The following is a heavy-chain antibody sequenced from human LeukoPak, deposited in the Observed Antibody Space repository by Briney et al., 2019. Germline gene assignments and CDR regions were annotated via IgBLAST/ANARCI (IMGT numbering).Heavy chain of an antibody. Sequence: SQTLSLTCTVSGGSISSGGFWNWIRQHPRKGLEWIGYIYHSGTTYYNPSLKSRVTISVDTSKNQFSLELSSVTAADTAVYYCARDRQVGIAVVWGQGTLVTVSS. D-gene: IGHD6-19*01. CDR2: IYHSGTT. CDR3: ARDRQVGIAVV. CDR1: GGSISSGGF. J-gene: IGHJ4*02. V-gene: IGHV4-31*03.